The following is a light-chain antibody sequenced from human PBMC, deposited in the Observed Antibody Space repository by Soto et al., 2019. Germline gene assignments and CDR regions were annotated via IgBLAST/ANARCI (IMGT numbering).Light chain of an antibody. Sequence: QSVLTQPASVSGSPGQSITISCTGTSSDVGGYNYVSWYQHHPGKAPKLIIYDVTDRPSGVSNRFSGSKSGNTASLTISGLQAGDEADYYCSSYTSINTLDVVFGGGTKVTVL. CDR1: SSDVGGYNY. V-gene: IGLV2-14*03. CDR3: SSYTSINTLDVV. CDR2: DVT. J-gene: IGLJ2*01.